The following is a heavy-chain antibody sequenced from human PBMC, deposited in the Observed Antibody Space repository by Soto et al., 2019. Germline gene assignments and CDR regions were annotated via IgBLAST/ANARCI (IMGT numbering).Heavy chain of an antibody. Sequence: QVQLQESGPGLVKPSQTLSLTCTVSGGSISSGDYYWSWIRQPPGKGLEWIGYIYYSGSTYYNPSLKSRVTISVDTSKNQFSLKLSSVTAADTAVYYCARVPIVVVVAANPGGMDVWGQGTTVTVSS. CDR3: ARVPIVVVVAANPGGMDV. J-gene: IGHJ6*02. V-gene: IGHV4-30-4*01. D-gene: IGHD2-15*01. CDR2: IYYSGST. CDR1: GGSISSGDYY.